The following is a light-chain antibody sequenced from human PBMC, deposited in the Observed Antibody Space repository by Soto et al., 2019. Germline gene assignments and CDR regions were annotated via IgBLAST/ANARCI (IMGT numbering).Light chain of an antibody. CDR1: RSDVGGYDY. V-gene: IGLV2-14*03. J-gene: IGLJ1*01. Sequence: QSALTQPASVSGSPGQSITISCTGSRSDVGGYDYVSWYQQHPGKAPKLMIYDVSNRPSGVSNRFSGSKSGNTASLTISGLQAEDEADYYCSSFTKSNTRVFGTGTKLTVL. CDR3: SSFTKSNTRV. CDR2: DVS.